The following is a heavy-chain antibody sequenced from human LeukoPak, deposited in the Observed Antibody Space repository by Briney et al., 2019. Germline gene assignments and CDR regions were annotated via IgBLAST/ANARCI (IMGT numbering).Heavy chain of an antibody. CDR3: TRYSSSWDYFDY. Sequence: GGSLRLSCTASGFTFGDYAMSWVRQAPGKGLECVGFIRSKAYGGTTEYAASVKGRFTISRDDSKTIAYLQMNSLKTEDTAVYYCTRYSSSWDYFDYWGQGTLVTVSS. V-gene: IGHV3-49*04. J-gene: IGHJ4*02. D-gene: IGHD6-6*01. CDR2: IRSKAYGGTT. CDR1: GFTFGDYA.